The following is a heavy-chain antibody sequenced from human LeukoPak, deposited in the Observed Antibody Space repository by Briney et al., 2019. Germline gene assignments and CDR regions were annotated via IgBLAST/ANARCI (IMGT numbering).Heavy chain of an antibody. V-gene: IGHV1-69*13. CDR1: GGTFSSYA. J-gene: IGHJ4*02. D-gene: IGHD5-12*01. CDR2: IIPIFGTA. Sequence: SVKVSCKASGGTFSSYAISWVRQAPGQGLEWMGGIIPIFGTANYAQKFQGRVTITADGSTSTAYMELSSLRSEDTAVYYCARNGGYSGYDSAYWGQGTLVTVSS. CDR3: ARNGGYSGYDSAY.